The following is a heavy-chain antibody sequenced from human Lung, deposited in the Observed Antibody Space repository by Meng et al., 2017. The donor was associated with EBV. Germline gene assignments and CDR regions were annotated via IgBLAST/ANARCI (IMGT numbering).Heavy chain of an antibody. V-gene: IGHV4-39*01. J-gene: IGHJ5*02. CDR1: GASISIISSY. CDR3: ARHSYHSCFDP. D-gene: IGHD2-2*01. CDR2: TYYSGSS. Sequence: QLQEPGQGLVQPWETRAPTCTALGASISIISSYWGWVRQPPGKGLEWIGSTYYSGSSYYNPSLKSRVTISADTSKNQFSLKLSSVTAPDTAVYYCARHSYHSCFDPWGQGTLVTVSS.